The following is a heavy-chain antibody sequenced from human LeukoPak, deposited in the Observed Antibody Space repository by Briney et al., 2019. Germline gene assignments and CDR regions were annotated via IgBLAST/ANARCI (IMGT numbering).Heavy chain of an antibody. J-gene: IGHJ4*02. CDR1: GFTFSSYW. CDR3: ARDKIEGPTKLDY. V-gene: IGHV3-7*01. D-gene: IGHD1-1*01. Sequence: GGSLRLSCAASGFTFSSYWMSWVRQAPGQGLEWVANIKQDESEKYYVDSLKGRFTISRDNAKNSLYLQMNSLRAEDTAVYYCARDKIEGPTKLDYWGQGILVTVSS. CDR2: IKQDESEK.